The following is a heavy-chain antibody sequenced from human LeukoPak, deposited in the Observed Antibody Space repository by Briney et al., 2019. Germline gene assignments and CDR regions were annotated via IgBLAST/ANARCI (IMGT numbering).Heavy chain of an antibody. CDR1: GFTFSSYA. V-gene: IGHV3-23*01. CDR2: ISGSGGST. CDR3: AENIAAAGMEYLYFQH. Sequence: GGSLRLSCAASGFTFSSYAMSWVRQAPGKGLEWVSVISGSGGSTYYADSVKGRFTISRDNSKNTLYLQMNSLRAEDTAVYYCAENIAAAGMEYLYFQHWGQGTLVTVSS. D-gene: IGHD6-13*01. J-gene: IGHJ1*01.